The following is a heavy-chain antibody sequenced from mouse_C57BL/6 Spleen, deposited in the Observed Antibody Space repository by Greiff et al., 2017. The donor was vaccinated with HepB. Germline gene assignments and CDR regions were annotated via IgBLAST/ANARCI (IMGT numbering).Heavy chain of an antibody. Sequence: VQLVESGPELVKPGASVKISCKASGYAFSSSWMNWVKQRPGKGLEWIGRIYPGDGDTNYNGKFKGKATLTADKSSSTAYMQLSSLTSEDSAVYFCARRDSSMDYWGQGTSVTVSS. CDR2: IYPGDGDT. D-gene: IGHD3-3*01. CDR3: ARRDSSMDY. J-gene: IGHJ4*01. V-gene: IGHV1-82*01. CDR1: GYAFSSSW.